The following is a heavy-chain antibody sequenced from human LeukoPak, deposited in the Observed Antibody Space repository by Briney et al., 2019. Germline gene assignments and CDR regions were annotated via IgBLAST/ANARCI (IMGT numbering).Heavy chain of an antibody. CDR3: ARAEVGGYGDYGGYYFDY. CDR2: XYSGGST. D-gene: IGHD4-17*01. V-gene: IGHV3-53*01. CDR1: XXXXSSXY. J-gene: IGHJ4*02. Sequence: SXXLSCAASXXXXSSXYMSXVXQXPGKGXXWXSVXYSGGSTYYADSVKGRFTISRDNSKNTLYLQMNSLRAEDTAVYYCARAEVGGYGDYGGYYFDYWGQGTLVTVSS.